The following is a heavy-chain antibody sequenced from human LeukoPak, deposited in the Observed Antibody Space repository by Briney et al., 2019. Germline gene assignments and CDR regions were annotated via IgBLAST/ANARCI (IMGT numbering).Heavy chain of an antibody. D-gene: IGHD2-21*02. Sequence: AGSLRLSCAASGFTFSSYGMHWVRRTPGKGLEWVAVIWYDGSNKYYADSVKGRFTISRDNSKNTLYLQMNSLRAEDTAVYYCARGGGLLFSVVTAGYYFDYWGQGTLVTVSS. J-gene: IGHJ4*02. CDR1: GFTFSSYG. CDR3: ARGGGLLFSVVTAGYYFDY. CDR2: IWYDGSNK. V-gene: IGHV3-33*01.